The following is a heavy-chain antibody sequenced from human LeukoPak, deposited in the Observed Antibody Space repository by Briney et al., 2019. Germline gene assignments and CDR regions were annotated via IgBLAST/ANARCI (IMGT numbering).Heavy chain of an antibody. J-gene: IGHJ4*02. CDR2: INEDGSTT. D-gene: IGHD1-26*01. V-gene: IGHV3-74*01. CDR3: VRDLGGRSGH. Sequence: GGSLRLSCAASGFTFSSYAMHWVRQAPGKGLVWVSRINEDGSTTNYADSVKGRSTIFRDNAKNTLYLQMNSLRAEDTAVYYCVRDLGGRSGHWGQGTLVTVSS. CDR1: GFTFSSYA.